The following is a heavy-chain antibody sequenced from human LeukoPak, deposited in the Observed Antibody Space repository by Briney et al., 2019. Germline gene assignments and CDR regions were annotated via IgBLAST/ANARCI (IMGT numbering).Heavy chain of an antibody. CDR3: ARARYYHGSGSLYYFDY. V-gene: IGHV3-7*01. J-gene: IGHJ4*02. D-gene: IGHD3-10*01. CDR1: GFTFSSYW. CDR2: IKQDGSEK. Sequence: GGSLRLSCAASGFTFSSYWMSWVRQAPGKGLEWVANIKQDGSEKYYVDSVKGRFTISRDNAKNSLYLQMNSLRAEDTAVYYCARARYYHGSGSLYYFDYWGQGTPVTVSS.